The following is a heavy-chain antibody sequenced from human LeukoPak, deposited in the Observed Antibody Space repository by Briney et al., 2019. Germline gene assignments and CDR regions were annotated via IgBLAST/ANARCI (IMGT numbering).Heavy chain of an antibody. Sequence: ASVKVSCKASGYTFTGYYMHWVRQAPGQGPEWMGWVNPDTGNTGFAQKFQGRVTITQNNSVTTVYMELSALTSEDTAVYYCARRGLVAGIYDLVYGFDMWGQGTMVTVSS. CDR1: GYTFTGYY. V-gene: IGHV1-8*03. CDR2: VNPDTGNT. CDR3: ARRGLVAGIYDLVYGFDM. D-gene: IGHD3/OR15-3a*01. J-gene: IGHJ3*02.